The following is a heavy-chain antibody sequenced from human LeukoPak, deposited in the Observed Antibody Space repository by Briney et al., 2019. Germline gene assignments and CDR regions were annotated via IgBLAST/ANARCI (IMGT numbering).Heavy chain of an antibody. CDR3: ARGGDYFDY. V-gene: IGHV3-30*04. CDR2: ISYDGSNK. J-gene: IGHJ4*02. CDR1: GFTFSDSA. Sequence: GGSLKLSCAASGFTFSDSAVHWVRQAPGKGLEWVAVISYDGSNKYYADSVKGRFTISRDNSKNTLYLQMNSLRAEDTAVYYCARGGDYFDYWGQGTLVTVSS.